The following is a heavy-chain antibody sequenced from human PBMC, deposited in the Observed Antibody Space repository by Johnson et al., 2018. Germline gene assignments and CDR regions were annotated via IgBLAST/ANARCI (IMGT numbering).Heavy chain of an antibody. Sequence: VQLVESGGGVVQPGRSLRLSCAASAFTFSTFGMHWVRQAPGKGLEWVAVVSYDGSNKYYADSVKGRFTISRDNSKNTLYLQMNSLNAEDAAVYYCAKEPVEYDDYYYGMDVWGQGTTVTVSS. V-gene: IGHV3-30*18. CDR1: AFTFSTFG. D-gene: IGHD3-3*01. CDR3: AKEPVEYDDYYYGMDV. CDR2: VSYDGSNK. J-gene: IGHJ6*02.